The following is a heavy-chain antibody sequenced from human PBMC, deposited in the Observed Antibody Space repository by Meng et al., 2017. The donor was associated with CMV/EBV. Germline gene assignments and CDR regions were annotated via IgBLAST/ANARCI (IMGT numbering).Heavy chain of an antibody. J-gene: IGHJ3*02. Sequence: ASVQVSCKASGYTFTGYYMHWVRQAPGQGLEWVGWINPNSGGTNYAQKFQGRVTMTRDTSISTAYMELSRLRSDDTAVYYCARASSGYGSAFDIWGQGTMVTVSS. CDR3: ARASSGYGSAFDI. D-gene: IGHD3-22*01. CDR2: INPNSGGT. CDR1: GYTFTGYY. V-gene: IGHV1-2*02.